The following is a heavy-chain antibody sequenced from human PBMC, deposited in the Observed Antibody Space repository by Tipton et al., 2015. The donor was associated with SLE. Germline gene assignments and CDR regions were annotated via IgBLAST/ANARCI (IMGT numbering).Heavy chain of an antibody. CDR2: INHSGST. CDR3: ARGPPFDY. V-gene: IGHV4-34*01. J-gene: IGHJ4*02. Sequence: TLSLTCAVYGGSFSGYYWSWIRQPPGKGLEWIGEINHSGSTNYNPSLKGRVTISVDTSKNQFSLKLSSVTAADTAVYYCARGPPFDYWGQGTLVTVSS. CDR1: GGSFSGYY.